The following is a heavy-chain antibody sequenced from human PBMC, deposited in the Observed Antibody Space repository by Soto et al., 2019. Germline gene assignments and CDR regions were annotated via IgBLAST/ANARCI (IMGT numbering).Heavy chain of an antibody. CDR3: ARGGGYCSGGSCYSHYYYGMDV. Sequence: GASVKVSCKASGYTFTGYYMHWVRQAPGQGLEWMGWINPNSGGTNYAQKFQGRVTMTRDTSISTAYMELSRLRSDDTAVYYCARGGGYCSGGSCYSHYYYGMDVWGQGT. J-gene: IGHJ6*02. D-gene: IGHD2-15*01. V-gene: IGHV1-2*02. CDR2: INPNSGGT. CDR1: GYTFTGYY.